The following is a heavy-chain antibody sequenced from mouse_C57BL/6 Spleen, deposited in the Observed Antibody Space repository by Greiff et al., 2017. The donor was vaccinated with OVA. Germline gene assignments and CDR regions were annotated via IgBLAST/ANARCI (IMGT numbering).Heavy chain of an antibody. CDR2: IYPGDGDT. V-gene: IGHV1-80*01. Sequence: QVQLKQSGAELVKPGASVKISCKASGYAFSSYWMNWVKQRPGKGLEWIGQIYPGDGDTNYNGKFKGKATLTADKSSSTAYMQLSSLTSEDSAVYFCARSTTSHYFDYWGQGTTLTVSS. CDR3: ARSTTSHYFDY. D-gene: IGHD1-1*01. J-gene: IGHJ2*01. CDR1: GYAFSSYW.